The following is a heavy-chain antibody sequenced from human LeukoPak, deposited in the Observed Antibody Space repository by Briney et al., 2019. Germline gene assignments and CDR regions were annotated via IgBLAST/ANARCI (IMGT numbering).Heavy chain of an antibody. CDR3: AGGTTIFGVVITGHETFDI. V-gene: IGHV3-23*01. CDR2: ISGSGGST. D-gene: IGHD3-3*01. CDR1: GFTSSSYA. Sequence: GGSLRLSCAASGFTSSSYAMSWVRQAPGKGLEWVSAISGSGGSTYYADSVKGRFTISRDNSKNTLYLQMNNLRAEDTAVYYCAGGTTIFGVVITGHETFDIWGQGTMVTVSS. J-gene: IGHJ3*02.